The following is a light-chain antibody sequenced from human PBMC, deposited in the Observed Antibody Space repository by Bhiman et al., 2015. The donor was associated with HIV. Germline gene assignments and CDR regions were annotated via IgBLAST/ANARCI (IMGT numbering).Light chain of an antibody. V-gene: IGLV2-14*03. J-gene: IGLJ1*01. CDR2: DAS. CDR3: SSYTSSSAYV. CDR1: TSDVGGYNY. Sequence: QSALTQPASVSGSPGQSITISCTGTTSDVGGYNYVSWYQQHPGKGPKLMIYDASNRPSGVSNRFSGSKSGNTASLTISGLQAEDEADYYCSSYTSSSAYVFGTGTNVTVL.